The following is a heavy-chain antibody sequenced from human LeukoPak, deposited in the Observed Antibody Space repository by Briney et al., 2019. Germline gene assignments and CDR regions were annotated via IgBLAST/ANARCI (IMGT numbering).Heavy chain of an antibody. CDR2: INHSGST. Sequence: SETLSLTCAVYGGSFSGYYWSRIRQPPGKGLEWIGEINHSGSTNYNPSLKSRVTISVDTSKNQFSLKLSSVTAADTAVYYCARARGDYYDSSGYYLDYYYYYGMDVWGQGTTVTVSS. V-gene: IGHV4-34*01. D-gene: IGHD3-22*01. CDR1: GGSFSGYY. CDR3: ARARGDYYDSSGYYLDYYYYYGMDV. J-gene: IGHJ6*02.